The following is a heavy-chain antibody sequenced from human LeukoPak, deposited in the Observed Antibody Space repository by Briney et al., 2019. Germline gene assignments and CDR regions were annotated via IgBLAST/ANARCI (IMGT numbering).Heavy chain of an antibody. D-gene: IGHD3-3*01. V-gene: IGHV1-8*01. CDR3: ARTPHLYYDFWSGYYTRGYGMDV. CDR2: MNPNSGNT. J-gene: IGHJ6*02. CDR1: GYTFTSYD. Sequence: ASVKVSCKASGYTFTSYDINWVRQATGQGLEWMGWMNPNSGNTGYAQKSQGRVTMTRNTSISTAYMELSSLRSEDTAVYYCARTPHLYYDFWSGYYTRGYGMDVWGQGTTVTVSS.